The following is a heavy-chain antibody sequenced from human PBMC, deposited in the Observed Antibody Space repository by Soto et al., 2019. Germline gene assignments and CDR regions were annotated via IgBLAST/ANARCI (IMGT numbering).Heavy chain of an antibody. D-gene: IGHD6-19*01. CDR2: IYYSWST. CDR1: GGSISSTSYY. CDR3: ARHRLGVAVTVTGWFDP. Sequence: PSETLSLTCTVSGGSISSTSYYWGWIRQPPGKGLEWIGSIYYSWSTYYNPSLKSRVTISVDTSKNQFSLKLSSVTDADTAVYYCARHRLGVAVTVTGWFDPWGQGTLRT. V-gene: IGHV4-39*01. J-gene: IGHJ5*02.